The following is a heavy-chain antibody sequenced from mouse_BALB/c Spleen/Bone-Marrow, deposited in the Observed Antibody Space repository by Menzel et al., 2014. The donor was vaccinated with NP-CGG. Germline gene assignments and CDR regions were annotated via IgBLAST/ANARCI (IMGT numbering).Heavy chain of an antibody. CDR1: GYTFXSYD. J-gene: IGHJ3*01. Sequence: VQLQQSGPELVKPGALVKISCKASGYTFXSYDINWVKQRPGQGLEWIGWIYPGDGSTKYNEKFKGKATLTADKSSSTVYIQLSSLTSENSAVYFCARSGDSSGYGFAYWGQGTLVTVSA. CDR3: ARSGDSSGYGFAY. V-gene: IGHV1S56*01. D-gene: IGHD3-2*01. CDR2: IYPGDGST.